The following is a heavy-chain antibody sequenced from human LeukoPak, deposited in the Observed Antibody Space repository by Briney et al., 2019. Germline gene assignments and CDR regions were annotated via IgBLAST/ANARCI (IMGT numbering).Heavy chain of an antibody. CDR3: ARGLYGDYPIDY. Sequence: GGSLRLSCAASGFTFSSYAMSWVRQAPGKGLEWVAVIWYDGSNKYYADSVKGRFTISRDNSKNTLYLQMNSLRAEDTAVYYCARGLYGDYPIDYWGQGTLVTVSS. D-gene: IGHD4-17*01. CDR2: IWYDGSNK. CDR1: GFTFSSYA. V-gene: IGHV3-33*08. J-gene: IGHJ4*02.